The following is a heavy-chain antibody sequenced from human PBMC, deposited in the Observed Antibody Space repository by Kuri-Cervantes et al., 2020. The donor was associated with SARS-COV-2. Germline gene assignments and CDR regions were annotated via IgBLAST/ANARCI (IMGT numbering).Heavy chain of an antibody. CDR1: GFTFSSYS. Sequence: GESLKISCAASGFTFSSYSMNWVRQAPGKGLEWVSSISSSSSYIYYADSVKGRFTISRDNAKNSLYLQMNSLRAEDTAVYYCARDPFGGSGSYYNGNWFDPWGQGTLVTVSS. CDR3: ARDPFGGSGSYYNGNWFDP. D-gene: IGHD3-10*01. V-gene: IGHV3-21*01. CDR2: ISSSSSYI. J-gene: IGHJ5*02.